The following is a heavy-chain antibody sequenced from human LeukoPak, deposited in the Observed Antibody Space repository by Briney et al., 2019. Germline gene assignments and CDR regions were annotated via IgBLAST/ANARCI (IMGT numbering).Heavy chain of an antibody. CDR2: IYTSGST. J-gene: IGHJ5*02. D-gene: IGHD3-10*01. CDR1: GSSFGDYY. Sequence: SETLSLTCTVSGSSFGDYYWSWIRQPAGKGLEWIGRIYTSGSTTYNPSLKSRVTMSVDTSKSQFSLNLMSVTAADTAVYYCARGLGWFGELFAWGQGTLVTVSS. V-gene: IGHV4-4*07. CDR3: ARGLGWFGELFA.